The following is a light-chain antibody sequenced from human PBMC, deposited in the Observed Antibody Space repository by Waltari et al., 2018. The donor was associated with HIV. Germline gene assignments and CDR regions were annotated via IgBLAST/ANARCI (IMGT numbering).Light chain of an antibody. CDR1: GSNIGSNYD. V-gene: IGLV1-40*01. CDR2: TNH. J-gene: IGLJ3*02. Sequence: QSVLTQPPSVSGAPGQRVTISCIGSGSNIGSNYDIFWYQQLPGTAPKLLITTNHNRPSGVPDRFSASKSGTSSSLAITGLQVEDEADYYCQSYDSSLSGWGVFGGGTKLTVL. CDR3: QSYDSSLSGWGV.